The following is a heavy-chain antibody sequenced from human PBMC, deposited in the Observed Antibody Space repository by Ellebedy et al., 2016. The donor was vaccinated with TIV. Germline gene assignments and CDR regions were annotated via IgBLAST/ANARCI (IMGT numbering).Heavy chain of an antibody. Sequence: ASVKVSXKASGYTFTSYDINWLRQATAQGLEWMGWINPNSGGTNYAQKFQGRVTMTEDTSTDTAYMELSSLRSEDTAVYYCATQSSGYYPSFYYGMDIWGQGTTVTVSS. CDR2: INPNSGGT. D-gene: IGHD3-22*01. CDR3: ATQSSGYYPSFYYGMDI. V-gene: IGHV1-8*01. J-gene: IGHJ6*02. CDR1: GYTFTSYD.